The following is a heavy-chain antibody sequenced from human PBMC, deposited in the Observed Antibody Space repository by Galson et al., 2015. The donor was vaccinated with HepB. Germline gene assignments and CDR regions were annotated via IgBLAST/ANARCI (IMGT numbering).Heavy chain of an antibody. D-gene: IGHD3-10*01. J-gene: IGHJ6*02. CDR1: GGSISSYY. CDR2: IYYSGST. CDR3: ASLRGPRITRLGMDV. V-gene: IGHV4-59*08. Sequence: SETLSLTCTVSGGSISSYYWSWIRQPPGKGLEWIGYIYYSGSTNYNPSLKSRVTISVDTSKNQFSLKLSSVTAADAAVYYCASLRGPRITRLGMDVWGQGTTVTVSS.